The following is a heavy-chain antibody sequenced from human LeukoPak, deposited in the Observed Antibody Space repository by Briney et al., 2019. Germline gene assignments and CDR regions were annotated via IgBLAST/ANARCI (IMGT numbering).Heavy chain of an antibody. V-gene: IGHV1-46*01. J-gene: IGHJ5*02. Sequence: AAVNVSCKASGYTFTSYYMHWVGQAPGQGLEGMGIINPRGGSTSYAQKFQGRVNMTRDTSTSTVYMELSSLRSEDTAVYYCARGYCSGGSCYVVHWFDPWGQGTLVTVSS. CDR2: INPRGGST. D-gene: IGHD2-15*01. CDR3: ARGYCSGGSCYVVHWFDP. CDR1: GYTFTSYY.